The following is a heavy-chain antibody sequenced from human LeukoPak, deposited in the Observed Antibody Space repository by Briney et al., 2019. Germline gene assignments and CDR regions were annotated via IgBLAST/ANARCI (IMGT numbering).Heavy chain of an antibody. Sequence: GGSPRLSCTASGLTFSTSGFNWVRQAPGKGLEWVASIGPTGSDRYHADSIKGRFTISRDSANNFLYLQMNSLRAEDTAVYYCATETNGRHYDYWGQGTLLTVSS. CDR1: GLTFSTSG. CDR2: IGPTGSDR. J-gene: IGHJ4*02. CDR3: ATETNGRHYDY. D-gene: IGHD1-14*01. V-gene: IGHV3-21*03.